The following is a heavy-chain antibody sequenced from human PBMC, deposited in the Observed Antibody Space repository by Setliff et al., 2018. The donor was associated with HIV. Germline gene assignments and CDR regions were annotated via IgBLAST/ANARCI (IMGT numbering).Heavy chain of an antibody. CDR2: IKSNSDGGTS. J-gene: IGHJ4*02. Sequence: PGGSLRLSCAASGMTFSDAWMTWVRQAPGKGLEWVGRIKSNSDGGTSDYAAAVKDRFSFSRDDSKSILYLQMNSLEIEDTAVYFCSTGPSRVSDGIADFWGPGTLVTVSS. CDR1: GMTFSDAW. CDR3: STGPSRVSDGIADF. V-gene: IGHV3-15*01.